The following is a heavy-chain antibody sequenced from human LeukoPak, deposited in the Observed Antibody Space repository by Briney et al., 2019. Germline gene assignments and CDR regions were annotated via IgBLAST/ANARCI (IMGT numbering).Heavy chain of an antibody. CDR3: AIHAGGGNVPRLDY. V-gene: IGHV1-69*05. D-gene: IGHD4-23*01. Sequence: ASVKVSCKASGGTFSSYAISWVRQAPGQGLEWMGGIIPIFGTANYAQKFQGRVTMTRDTSTSTVYMELSSLRSEDTALYYCAIHAGGGNVPRLDYWGQGTLVTVSS. CDR1: GGTFSSYA. J-gene: IGHJ4*02. CDR2: IIPIFGTA.